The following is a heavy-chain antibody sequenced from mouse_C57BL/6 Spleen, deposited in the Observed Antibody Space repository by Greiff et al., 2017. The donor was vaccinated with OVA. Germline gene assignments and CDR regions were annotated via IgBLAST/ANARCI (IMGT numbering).Heavy chain of an antibody. CDR2: IDPNSGGT. D-gene: IGHD1-1*01. CDR3: ARKPVVAPYWYFDV. J-gene: IGHJ1*03. V-gene: IGHV1-62-3*01. Sequence: VQLQQPGAELVKPGASVKLSCKASGYTFTSYWMHWVKQRPGRGLEWIGRIDPNSGGTKYNEKFKSKATLTVDKPSITAYMQLSSLTSEDSAVYYWARKPVVAPYWYFDVWGTGTTVTVSS. CDR1: GYTFTSYW.